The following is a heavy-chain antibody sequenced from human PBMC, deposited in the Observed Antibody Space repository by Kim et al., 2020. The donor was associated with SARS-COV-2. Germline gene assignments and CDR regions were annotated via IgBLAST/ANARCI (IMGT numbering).Heavy chain of an antibody. CDR1: GFTFSSYA. CDR3: AKRGVEMATIGYYYYYGMDV. CDR2: IWYDGSNK. Sequence: GGSLRLSCAASGFTFSSYAMHWVRQAPGKGLEWVAVIWYDGSNKYYADSVKGRFTISRDNSKNTLYLQMNSLRAEDTAVYYCAKRGVEMATIGYYYYYGMDVWGQGTTVTVSS. D-gene: IGHD5-12*01. J-gene: IGHJ6*02. V-gene: IGHV3-33*06.